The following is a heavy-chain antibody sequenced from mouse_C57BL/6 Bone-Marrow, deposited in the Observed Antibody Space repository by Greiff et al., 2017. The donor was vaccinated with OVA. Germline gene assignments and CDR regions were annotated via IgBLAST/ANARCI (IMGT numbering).Heavy chain of an antibody. D-gene: IGHD1-1*01. J-gene: IGHJ1*03. V-gene: IGHV8-8*01. CDR2: IWWDDDK. CDR3: ARMAVYYGSSYDWYFDV. CDR1: GFSLSTFGMG. Sequence: QVTLKESGPGILQPSQTLSLTCSFSGFSLSTFGMGVGWIRQPSGKGLEWLAHIWWDDDKYYNPALKRRLTISKDTSKNQVFLKIANVDTADTATYYGARMAVYYGSSYDWYFDVWGTGTTVTVSS.